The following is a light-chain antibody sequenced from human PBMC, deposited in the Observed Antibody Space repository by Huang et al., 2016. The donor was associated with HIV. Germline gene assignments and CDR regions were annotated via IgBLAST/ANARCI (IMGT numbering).Light chain of an antibody. CDR3: QQFNNWPYT. J-gene: IGKJ2*01. CDR2: GAS. CDR1: QNVGSN. Sequence: DILMTQSPVTLSVSPGERATLSCRASQNVGSNLAWYQQKPGQAPRLLIYGASTRATGIPARLSGSGSGTEFTLTISSLQSEDFAVYFCQQFNNWPYTFGQGTKLEIK. V-gene: IGKV3-15*01.